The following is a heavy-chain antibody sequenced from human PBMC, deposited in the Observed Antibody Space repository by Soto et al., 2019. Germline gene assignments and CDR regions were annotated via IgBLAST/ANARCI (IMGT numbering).Heavy chain of an antibody. CDR3: ARSPYWYDSSGYRLSVDY. CDR1: GFTVSSYE. Sequence: EVQLVESGGNLVQPGGSLRLSCTASGFTVSSYEMNWVRQAPGKGLEWISYISSSGDIIYYADSMKGRFTISRDNAKNSLFLQMSSLRAEDTAVYYCARSPYWYDSSGYRLSVDYWGQGNLVTVSS. D-gene: IGHD3-22*01. CDR2: ISSSGDII. J-gene: IGHJ4*02. V-gene: IGHV3-48*03.